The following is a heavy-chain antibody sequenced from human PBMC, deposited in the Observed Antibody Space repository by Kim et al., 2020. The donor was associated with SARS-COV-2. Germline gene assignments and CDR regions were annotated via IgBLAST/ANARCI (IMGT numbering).Heavy chain of an antibody. D-gene: IGHD5-12*01. J-gene: IGHJ4*02. CDR1: GGSISSSSYY. CDR3: ARHRREWLQTIPYCVDY. CDR2: IYYSGST. Sequence: SETLSLTCTVSGGSISSSSYYWGWIRQPPGKGLEWIGSIYYSGSTYYNPSLKSRVTISVDTSKNQFSLKLSSVTAADTAVYYCARHRREWLQTIPYCVDYWGQGTLVTVSS. V-gene: IGHV4-39*01.